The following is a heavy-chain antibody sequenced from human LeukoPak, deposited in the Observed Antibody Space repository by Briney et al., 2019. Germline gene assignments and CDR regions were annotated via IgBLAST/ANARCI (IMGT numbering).Heavy chain of an antibody. CDR1: GFTSRSYG. Sequence: PGRSLRLSCAASGFTSRSYGMHWVRQAPGKGLEWVAVIWYDGSNKYYADSVKGRFTISRDNSKNTLYLQMNSLRAEDTAVYYCAKGPRFWSGYYTPEYYFDYWGQGTLVTVSS. V-gene: IGHV3-33*06. D-gene: IGHD3-3*01. J-gene: IGHJ4*02. CDR2: IWYDGSNK. CDR3: AKGPRFWSGYYTPEYYFDY.